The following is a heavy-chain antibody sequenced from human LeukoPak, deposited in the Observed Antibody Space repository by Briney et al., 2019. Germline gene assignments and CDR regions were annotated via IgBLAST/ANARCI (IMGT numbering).Heavy chain of an antibody. V-gene: IGHV3-23*01. CDR3: AKAPSYYYGSGSHYYFDY. D-gene: IGHD3-10*01. J-gene: IGHJ4*02. CDR2: ISGSGGST. Sequence: GGSLRLSCAASGFTFSSYAMSWVRQAPGKGLEWVSAISGSGGSTYYADSVKGRFTISRDNSKNTLYLQMNSLRAEDTAVYYCAKAPSYYYGSGSHYYFDYWGQGTLVTVSS. CDR1: GFTFSSYA.